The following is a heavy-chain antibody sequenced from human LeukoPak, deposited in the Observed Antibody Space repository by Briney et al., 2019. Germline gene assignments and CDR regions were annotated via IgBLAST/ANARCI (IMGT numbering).Heavy chain of an antibody. J-gene: IGHJ4*02. V-gene: IGHV1-2*02. D-gene: IGHD3-22*01. CDR1: GYTFTDYY. CDR3: ARDTAYYYDSSGYYY. CDR2: INPNTGGT. Sequence: ASVKVSCKTSGYTFTDYYMHWVRQAPGQGLEWMGWINPNTGGTNYAQKFQGGVTMTRDTSISTAYMELSRLRSDDTAVYYCARDTAYYYDSSGYYYWGQGTLVTVSS.